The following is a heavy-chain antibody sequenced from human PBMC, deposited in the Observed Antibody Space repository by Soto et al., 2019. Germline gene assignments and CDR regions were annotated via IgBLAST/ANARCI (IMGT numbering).Heavy chain of an antibody. J-gene: IGHJ4*02. V-gene: IGHV4-39*01. Sequence: SETLSLTFTVPDGSITSSYYWGWIRQPPGKGLEWIGSIYYSGSTYYNPSLKSRVTISVDTSKNQFSLKLSSVTAADTAVYYCATIPATTILNDYWGQGTLVTVSS. CDR3: ATIPATTILNDY. D-gene: IGHD2-2*02. CDR1: DGSITSSYY. CDR2: IYYSGST.